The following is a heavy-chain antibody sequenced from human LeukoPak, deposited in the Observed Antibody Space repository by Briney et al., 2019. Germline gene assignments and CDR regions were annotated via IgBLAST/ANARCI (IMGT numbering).Heavy chain of an antibody. CDR3: ASPHERYCSGGSCYPRPFDY. V-gene: IGHV1-3*01. CDR1: GGTFSSYA. J-gene: IGHJ4*02. CDR2: INAGNGNT. D-gene: IGHD2-15*01. Sequence: ASVKVSCKASGGTFSSYAISWVRQAPGQRLEWMGWINAGNGNTKYSQKFQGRVTITRDTSASTAYMELSSLRSEDTAVYYRASPHERYCSGGSCYPRPFDYWGQGTLVTVSS.